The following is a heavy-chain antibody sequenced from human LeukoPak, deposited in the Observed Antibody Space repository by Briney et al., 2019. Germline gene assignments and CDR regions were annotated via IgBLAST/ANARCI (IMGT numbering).Heavy chain of an antibody. CDR3: ARPAGTYDYSYGMDV. Sequence: GRSLRLSCATSGFTFSSYGMHWVRQAPGKGLEWVAVISYDGSDKYYADSVKGRFTISRDNSKNTLYLQMNSLRAEDTAVYFCARPAGTYDYSYGMDVWGQGTTVTVSS. J-gene: IGHJ6*02. V-gene: IGHV3-30-3*01. CDR1: GFTFSSYG. CDR2: ISYDGSDK. D-gene: IGHD6-19*01.